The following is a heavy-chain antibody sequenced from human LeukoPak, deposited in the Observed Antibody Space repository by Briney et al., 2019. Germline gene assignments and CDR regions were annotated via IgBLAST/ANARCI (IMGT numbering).Heavy chain of an antibody. V-gene: IGHV3-7*01. CDR3: AREGGDSYRQYHYYYYYMDV. CDR1: GFTFSSYW. CDR2: IKQDGSEK. J-gene: IGHJ6*03. Sequence: PGGSLRLSCAASGFTFSSYWMSWVRQAPGKGLEWVANIKQDGSEKYYVDSVKGRFTISRDNAKNPLYLQMNSLRAEDTAVYYCAREGGDSYRQYHYYYYYMDVWGKGTTVTVSS. D-gene: IGHD5-18*01.